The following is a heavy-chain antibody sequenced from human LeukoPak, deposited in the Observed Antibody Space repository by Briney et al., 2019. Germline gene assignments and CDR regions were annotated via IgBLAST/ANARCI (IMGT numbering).Heavy chain of an antibody. Sequence: ASVKVSCKASGYTFTSYDISWVRQATGQGLEWMGWISPNSGNTGYAQKFQGRVIMTRNTSVSTAYMELSSLRSEDTAVYYCARGRHSNCWGQGTMVTVSS. J-gene: IGHJ3*01. D-gene: IGHD1-1*01. CDR1: GYTFTSYD. CDR2: ISPNSGNT. CDR3: ARGRHSNC. V-gene: IGHV1-8*01.